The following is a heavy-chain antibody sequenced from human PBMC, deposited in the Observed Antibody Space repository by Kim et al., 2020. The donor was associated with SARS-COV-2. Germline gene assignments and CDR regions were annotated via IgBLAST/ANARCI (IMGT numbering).Heavy chain of an antibody. Sequence: ASVKVSCKASGYTFTSYAMNWVRQAPGQGLEWMGWINTNTGNPTYAQGFTGRFVFSLDTSVSTAYLQISSLKAEDTAVYYCARDLLLWFGESRGWFYPWGQGTLVTVSS. J-gene: IGHJ5*02. CDR3: ARDLLLWFGESRGWFYP. D-gene: IGHD3-10*01. CDR1: GYTFTSYA. V-gene: IGHV7-4-1*02. CDR2: INTNTGNP.